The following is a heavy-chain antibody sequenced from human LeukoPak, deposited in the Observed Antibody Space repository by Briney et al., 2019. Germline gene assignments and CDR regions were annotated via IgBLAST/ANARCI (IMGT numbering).Heavy chain of an antibody. CDR2: IYYSGST. D-gene: IGHD3-10*01. CDR1: GGSISSGDYY. CDR3: AREATMVRGISWFDP. J-gene: IGHJ5*02. V-gene: IGHV4-30-4*01. Sequence: SETLSLTCTVSGGSISSGDYYWSWIRQPPGKGLEWIGYIYYSGSTYYNPSLESRVTISVDTSKNQFSLKLSSLTAADTAVYYCAREATMVRGISWFDPWGQGTLVTVSS.